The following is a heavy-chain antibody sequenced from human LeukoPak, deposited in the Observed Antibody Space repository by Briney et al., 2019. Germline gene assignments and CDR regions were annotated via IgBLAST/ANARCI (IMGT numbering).Heavy chain of an antibody. V-gene: IGHV3-23*01. CDR1: GFTFSSYA. Sequence: PGGSLRLSCAASGFTFSSYAMSWVRQAPGKGLEWVSAISGSGGSTYYADSVKGRFTISRDNSKNTLYLQMNSLRAEDTAVYYCAKDIVVVIAIPDGEGYNWFDPWGQGTLVTVSS. J-gene: IGHJ5*02. CDR3: AKDIVVVIAIPDGEGYNWFDP. CDR2: ISGSGGST. D-gene: IGHD2-21*01.